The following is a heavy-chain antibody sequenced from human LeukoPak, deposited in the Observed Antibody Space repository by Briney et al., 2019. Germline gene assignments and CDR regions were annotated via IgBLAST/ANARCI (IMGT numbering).Heavy chain of an antibody. CDR3: AKDPSPSGSLGYFQD. V-gene: IGHV3-23*01. CDR2: ISGSGGST. J-gene: IGHJ1*01. CDR1: GFTFSSYA. D-gene: IGHD3-22*01. Sequence: PGGSLRLSRAASGFTFSSYAMSWVRQAPGKGLEGGSAISGSGGSTYCADSVKGRFPISRDNSRTTLYLQMNSLRAEDTAVYYCAKDPSPSGSLGYFQDWGQGTLVTVSS.